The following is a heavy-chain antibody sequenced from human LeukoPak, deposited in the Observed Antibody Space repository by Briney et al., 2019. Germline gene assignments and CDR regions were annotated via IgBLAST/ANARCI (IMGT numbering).Heavy chain of an antibody. J-gene: IGHJ5*02. V-gene: IGHV3-30*02. CDR3: AKDLMRDRWFGES. D-gene: IGHD3-10*01. CDR2: IRYDGNDK. Sequence: GGFMRLSCAASGFTFSYYGMHWVRQAPAKGLEWVAFIRYDGNDKYYADSVKGRFTISRDNSKNTLFLEMNGLRPEDTAVYYCAKDLMRDRWFGESWGQGTLVTVSS. CDR1: GFTFSYYG.